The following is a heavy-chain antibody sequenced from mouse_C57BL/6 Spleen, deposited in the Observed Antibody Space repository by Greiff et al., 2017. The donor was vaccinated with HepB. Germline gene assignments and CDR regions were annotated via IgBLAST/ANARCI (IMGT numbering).Heavy chain of an antibody. CDR2: IYPGDGDT. V-gene: IGHV1-80*01. CDR3: ARLYYGNYWYFDV. Sequence: QVQLQQSGAELVKPGASVKISCKASGYAFSSYWMNWVKQRPGKGLEWIGQIYPGDGDTNYNGKFKGKATLTADKSSSTAYMQLSSLTSEDSAVYFCARLYYGNYWYFDVWGTGTTVTVSS. J-gene: IGHJ1*03. D-gene: IGHD2-1*01. CDR1: GYAFSSYW.